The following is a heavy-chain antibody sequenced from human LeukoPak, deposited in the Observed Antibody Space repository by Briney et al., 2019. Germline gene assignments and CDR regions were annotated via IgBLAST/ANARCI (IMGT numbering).Heavy chain of an antibody. CDR1: GFIFNNYA. Sequence: GGSLRLSCAASGFIFNNYAMNWVRQAPGKGLEWVSGIIGSGDSTYYADSVKGRFTISRDNSKNTLFLQTNSLRAEDTAVYYCAKGRGGTVTSGFNYWGQGILVTVSS. D-gene: IGHD4-17*01. CDR2: IIGSGDST. V-gene: IGHV3-23*01. CDR3: AKGRGGTVTSGFNY. J-gene: IGHJ4*02.